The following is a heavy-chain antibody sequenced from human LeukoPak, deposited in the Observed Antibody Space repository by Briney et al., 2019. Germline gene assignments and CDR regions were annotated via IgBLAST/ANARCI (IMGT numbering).Heavy chain of an antibody. V-gene: IGHV1-46*01. J-gene: IGHJ4*02. CDR1: GYTFTNYY. D-gene: IGHD2-21*02. CDR3: ARDHYHKIHSVMVTAPDY. CDR2: INPTGGST. Sequence: ASAKVSCKASGYTFTNYYMHWVRQAPGEGLEWMGIINPTGGSTSYAQKFQGRVTMTRDTSTSTVYMELSSLRSEDTAVYYCARDHYHKIHSVMVTAPDYWGQGTLVIVSS.